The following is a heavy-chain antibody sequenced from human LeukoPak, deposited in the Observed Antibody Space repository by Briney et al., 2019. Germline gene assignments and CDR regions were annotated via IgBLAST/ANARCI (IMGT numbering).Heavy chain of an antibody. V-gene: IGHV3-66*01. CDR2: IYSGGST. J-gene: IGHJ4*02. Sequence: GGSLRLSCAASGFTVSSNYMSWVRHAPGKGLEWVSVIYSGGSTYYADSVKGRFTISRDNSKNTLYLQMNSLRAEDTAVYYCAREGGYSYGYGGEGREFDYWGQRTLVTVSS. D-gene: IGHD5-18*01. CDR1: GFTVSSNY. CDR3: AREGGYSYGYGGEGREFDY.